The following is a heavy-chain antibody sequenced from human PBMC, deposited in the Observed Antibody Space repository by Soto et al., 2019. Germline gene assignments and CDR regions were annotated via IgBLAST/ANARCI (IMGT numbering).Heavy chain of an antibody. J-gene: IGHJ4*02. CDR1: GFTFSSYW. CDR2: INGDGRTT. D-gene: IGHD3-10*01. CDR3: VKSSTGTYGLFDY. Sequence: GGSLRLSCAASGFTFSSYWMHWVRQVPGKGLVWVSRINGDGRTTNYADSVKGRFTISRDNAKNTLFLQMNTLRAEDTALYYCVKSSTGTYGLFDYWGQGTLVTVSS. V-gene: IGHV3-74*01.